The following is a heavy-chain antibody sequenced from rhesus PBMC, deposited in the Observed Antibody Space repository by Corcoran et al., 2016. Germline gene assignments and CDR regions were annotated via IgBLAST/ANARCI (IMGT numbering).Heavy chain of an antibody. V-gene: IGHV2-95*01. CDR3: ARVRGGSSSYFP. CDR1: GFSISTTGKG. D-gene: IGHD6-43*01. J-gene: IGHJ4*01. Sequence: QVTLKESGPALAKPTQTLTLNCTFSGFSISTTGKGMGWIRQHPGKALEWLASIYWNDSKYYSTSLKSRLTISKDTSKNQVVLTMTNMDPVDTATYYCARVRGGSSSYFPWGQGVLVTVSS. CDR2: IYWNDSK.